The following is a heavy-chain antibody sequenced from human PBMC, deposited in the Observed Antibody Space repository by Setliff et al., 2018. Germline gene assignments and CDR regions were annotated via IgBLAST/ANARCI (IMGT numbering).Heavy chain of an antibody. CDR3: ATEKFPGDWGDY. CDR2: IIPILGIA. V-gene: IGHV1-18*01. D-gene: IGHD2-21*01. J-gene: IGHJ4*02. Sequence: ASVKVSCKASGYTFTSYGISWVRQAPGQGLEWMGGIIPILGIANYAQKLQGRVTMTTDTSTRTAYMEVTSLRSDDTAVYYCATEKFPGDWGDYWGQGTLVTVSS. CDR1: GYTFTSYG.